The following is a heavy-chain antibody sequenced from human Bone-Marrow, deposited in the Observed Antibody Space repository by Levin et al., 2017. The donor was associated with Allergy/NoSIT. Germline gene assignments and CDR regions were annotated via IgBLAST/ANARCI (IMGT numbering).Heavy chain of an antibody. CDR1: GFTFDDYA. CDR2: ISWDGGST. CDR3: AKVYSSGGGYFDY. V-gene: IGHV3-43D*04. Sequence: AGGSLRLSCAASGFTFDDYAMHWVRQAPGKGLEWVSLISWDGGSTYYADSVKGRFTISRDNSKNSLYLQMNSLRAEDTALYYCAKVYSSGGGYFDYWGQGTLVTVSS. D-gene: IGHD6-19*01. J-gene: IGHJ4*02.